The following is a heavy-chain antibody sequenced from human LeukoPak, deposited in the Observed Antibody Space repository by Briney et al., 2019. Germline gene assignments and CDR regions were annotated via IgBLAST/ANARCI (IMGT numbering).Heavy chain of an antibody. J-gene: IGHJ6*01. CDR2: INTNTGNP. CDR1: KYTFTSYA. D-gene: IGHD6-19*01. Sequence: GASVKVSCKASKYTFTSYAMNWVRQAPGQGLEWMGWINTNTGNPTYAQGFTGRFVFSLDTSVSTAYLQISSLRAEDTAVYFCARGEAGARYYYYGMDVGGQGTSVTVSS. V-gene: IGHV7-4-1*02. CDR3: ARGEAGARYYYYGMDV.